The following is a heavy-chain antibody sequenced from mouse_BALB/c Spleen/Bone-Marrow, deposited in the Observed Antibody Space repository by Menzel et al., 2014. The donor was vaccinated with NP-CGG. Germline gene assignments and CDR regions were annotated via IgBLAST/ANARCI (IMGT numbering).Heavy chain of an antibody. V-gene: IGHV14-3*02. D-gene: IGHD2-1*01. Sequence: EVKLVESGAELVKPGASVKLSCTASGFNIKDTYMHWVKQRPEQGLEWIGGIDTANGNTKYDPKFQGKATITADTSSNTAYLQLSSLTSEDTAVYYCARYGNGLMDYWGQGTSVTVSS. CDR3: ARYGNGLMDY. CDR2: IDTANGNT. J-gene: IGHJ4*01. CDR1: GFNIKDTY.